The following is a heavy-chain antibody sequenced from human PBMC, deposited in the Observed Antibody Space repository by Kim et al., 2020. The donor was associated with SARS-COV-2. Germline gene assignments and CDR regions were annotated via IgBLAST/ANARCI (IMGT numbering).Heavy chain of an antibody. V-gene: IGHV3-33*05. D-gene: IGHD3-10*01. CDR3: ARERFGAPTFDY. Sequence: GGSLRLSCVASGFTFSSYGMHWVRQAPGKGPEWVAVISYDRSNKYYADSVKGRFTISRDNSKNTLSLEMNSLRAEDTAVYYCARERFGAPTFDYWGQGTPGTVSS. J-gene: IGHJ4*02. CDR2: ISYDRSNK. CDR1: GFTFSSYG.